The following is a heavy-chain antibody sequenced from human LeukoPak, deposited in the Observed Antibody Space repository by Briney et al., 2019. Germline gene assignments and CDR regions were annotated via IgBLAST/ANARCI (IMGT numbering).Heavy chain of an antibody. J-gene: IGHJ4*02. CDR3: ARDPSSSGYFDY. D-gene: IGHD3-22*01. V-gene: IGHV3-53*01. CDR1: GFTVSSNY. CDR2: IYSGGPT. Sequence: GGSLRLSCAASGFTVSSNYMSWVRQVPGKGLEWVSIIYSGGPTYYADSVKGRFTISRDISKNTLYLQMNSLRAEDTAVYYCARDPSSSGYFDYWGQGSLVTVSS.